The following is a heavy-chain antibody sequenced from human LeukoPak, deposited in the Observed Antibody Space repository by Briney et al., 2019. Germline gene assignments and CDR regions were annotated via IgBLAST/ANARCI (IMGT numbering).Heavy chain of an antibody. CDR3: ARDRNPDFWSGYFMDV. Sequence: GGSLRLSRAASGFTFSSYAMSWVRQAPGKGLEWVSAISGSGGSTYYADSVKGRFTISRDNSKNTLYLQMNSLRAEDTAVYYCARDRNPDFWSGYFMDVWGQGTTVTVSS. CDR2: ISGSGGST. J-gene: IGHJ6*02. CDR1: GFTFSSYA. D-gene: IGHD3-3*01. V-gene: IGHV3-23*01.